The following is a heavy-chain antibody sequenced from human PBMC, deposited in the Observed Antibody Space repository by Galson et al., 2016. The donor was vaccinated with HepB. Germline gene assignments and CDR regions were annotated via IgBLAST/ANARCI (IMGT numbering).Heavy chain of an antibody. CDR2: FDPEDGER. CDR3: ATDLRQRPRAGGDY. J-gene: IGHJ4*02. D-gene: IGHD1-1*01. CDR1: GHTVTELC. Sequence: SVKVSCKVSGHTVTELCMHWVRQAPGKGLEWMGSFDPEDGERIYAQKFQGRVTMTGDTSTDTAYMQLSSLRSEDTAVYYCATDLRQRPRAGGDYWGQGTLVTVSS. V-gene: IGHV1-24*01.